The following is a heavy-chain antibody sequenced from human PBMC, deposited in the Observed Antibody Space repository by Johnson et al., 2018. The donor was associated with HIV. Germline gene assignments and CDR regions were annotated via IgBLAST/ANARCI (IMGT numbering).Heavy chain of an antibody. D-gene: IGHD6-6*01. CDR3: ARAGSSSDDAFDI. V-gene: IGHV3-33*01. J-gene: IGHJ3*02. CDR1: GFTFSSYG. CDR2: IWYDGSNK. Sequence: QVQLVESGGGVVQPGGSLRLSCAASGFTFSSYGMHWVRQAPGKGLEWVAVIWYDGSNKYYADSVKGRFTISRDNSKSTLYLQMNSLRAEDTAVYYCARAGSSSDDAFDIWGQGTMVTVSS.